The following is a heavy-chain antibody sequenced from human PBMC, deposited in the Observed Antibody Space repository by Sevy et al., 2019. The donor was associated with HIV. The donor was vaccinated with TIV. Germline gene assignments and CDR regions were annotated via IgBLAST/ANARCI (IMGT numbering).Heavy chain of an antibody. J-gene: IGHJ4*02. D-gene: IGHD3-22*01. V-gene: IGHV1-24*01. CDR3: ATTKDYYDSSGYPFDD. CDR2: FDPEDGDT. CDR1: GDTLTELS. Sequence: ASVKVSCKVSGDTLTELSMNWVRQAPGKGLEWMGGFDPEDGDTFYAQMFQGRVTMTEDTSTDTAYMELSSLRSEDTAVYYCATTKDYYDSSGYPFDDWCQGTLVTVSS.